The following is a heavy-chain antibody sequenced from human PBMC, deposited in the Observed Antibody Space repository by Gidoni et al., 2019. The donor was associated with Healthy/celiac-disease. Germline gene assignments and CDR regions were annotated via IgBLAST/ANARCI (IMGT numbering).Heavy chain of an antibody. CDR1: GFTFSSYG. CDR3: AKSSTAVAFDY. J-gene: IGHJ4*02. D-gene: IGHD6-19*01. CDR2: ISYDGSNK. V-gene: IGHV3-30*18. Sequence: QVQLVESGGGVVQPGRSLRLSCAASGFTFSSYGMHWVRQAPGKGLEWVAVISYDGSNKYYADSVKGRFTISRDNSKNTLYLQMNSLRAEDTAVYYCAKSSTAVAFDYWGQGTLVTVSS.